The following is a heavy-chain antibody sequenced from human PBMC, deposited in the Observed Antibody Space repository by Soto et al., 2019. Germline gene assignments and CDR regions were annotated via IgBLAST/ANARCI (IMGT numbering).Heavy chain of an antibody. D-gene: IGHD2-8*02. CDR2: IXXXGGTT. J-gene: IGHJ4*02. CDR1: GYTFTHYY. Sequence: ASVKVSCKASGYTFTHYYIHLVRQAPGQGLEWMXFIXXXGGTTXQXXXXXXRVTMTRDTSTSTVYMELSSLRSEDTAMYYCARGPYSSGSLYYLDYWGQGTLVTVSS. V-gene: IGHV1-46*01. CDR3: ARGPYSSGSLYYLDY.